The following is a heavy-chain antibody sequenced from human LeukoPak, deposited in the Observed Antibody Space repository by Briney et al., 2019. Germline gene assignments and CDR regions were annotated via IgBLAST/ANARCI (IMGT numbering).Heavy chain of an antibody. CDR1: GFTFSDYY. J-gene: IGHJ5*02. V-gene: IGHV3-74*01. CDR3: ARDPRNKGFDP. Sequence: PGGSLRLSCAASGFTFSDYYMTWIRQAPGKGLVWVSCINGDGSNIQYADSVKGRFTTSRDNAKNMMYLQMNSLRVEDTAIYYCARDPRNKGFDPWGQGTLVTVSA. CDR2: INGDGSNI. D-gene: IGHD1/OR15-1a*01.